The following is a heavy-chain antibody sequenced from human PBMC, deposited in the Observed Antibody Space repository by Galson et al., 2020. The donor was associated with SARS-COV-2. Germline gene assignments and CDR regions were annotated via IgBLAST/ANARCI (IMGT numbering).Heavy chain of an antibody. Sequence: GESLKISCAASEFSFSNYIMFWVRQAPGKGLEWVAFVSDDGGSKHYADSVKGRFTISRDNSKNTLYLQMNSLRTEDTAMYYCARDLIADYWGQGTLSSSPQ. CDR1: EFSFSNYI. D-gene: IGHD2-8*01. V-gene: IGHV3-30*04. CDR3: ARDLIADY. CDR2: VSDDGGSK. J-gene: IGHJ4*02.